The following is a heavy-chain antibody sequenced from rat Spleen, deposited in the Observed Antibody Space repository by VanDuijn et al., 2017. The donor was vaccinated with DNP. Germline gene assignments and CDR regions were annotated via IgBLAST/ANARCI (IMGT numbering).Heavy chain of an antibody. Sequence: EVQLQESGPGLVKPSQSLSLTCSVTGYSITSAYRWNWIRKFPGDKMEWIGHISYSGSTGYNPSLKSRISITRDTSKNQFFLHLNSVTTEDTATYYCARLNYGSLDYWGQGVMVTVSS. V-gene: IGHV3-1*01. CDR2: ISYSGST. J-gene: IGHJ2*01. D-gene: IGHD1-3*01. CDR1: GYSITSAY. CDR3: ARLNYGSLDY.